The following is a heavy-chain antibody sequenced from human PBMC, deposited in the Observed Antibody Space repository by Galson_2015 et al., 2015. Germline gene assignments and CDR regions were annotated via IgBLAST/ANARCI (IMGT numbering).Heavy chain of an antibody. D-gene: IGHD7-27*01. J-gene: IGHJ3*02. V-gene: IGHV1-2*04. CDR3: ARDLTGRETFDI. CDR2: LNPNSGST. CDR1: GYTFTGYH. Sequence: VKVSCKASGYTFTGYHIHWVRQAPGQGLEWVAWLNPNSGSTSYAQNFQGWVTVTRDTPINTAYMELSRLTSDDTAMYYCARDLTGRETFDIWGQGTMVTVSS.